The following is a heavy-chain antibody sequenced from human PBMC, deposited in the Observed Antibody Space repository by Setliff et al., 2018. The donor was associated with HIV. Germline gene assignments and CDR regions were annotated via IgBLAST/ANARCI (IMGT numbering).Heavy chain of an antibody. J-gene: IGHJ4*02. D-gene: IGHD3-10*01. V-gene: IGHV4-59*01. CDR3: ARGAYIKMNYRFDY. Sequence: PSETLSLTCTVSGVSIENNFWSWFRQPPGKGLEWIGYISYTGSTNYDPSLKSRLTIVADTSKSQFSLKLTSVTAADTAVYYCARGAYIKMNYRFDYWGRGTLVTAPQ. CDR2: ISYTGST. CDR1: GVSIENNF.